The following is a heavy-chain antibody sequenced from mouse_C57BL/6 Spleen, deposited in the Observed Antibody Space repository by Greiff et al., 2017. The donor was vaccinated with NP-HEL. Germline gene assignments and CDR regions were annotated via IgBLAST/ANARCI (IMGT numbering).Heavy chain of an antibody. CDR1: GYTFTDYN. J-gene: IGHJ3*01. CDR3: ARGYDYDRAFAY. CDR2: INPNNGGT. D-gene: IGHD2-4*01. V-gene: IGHV1-18*01. Sequence: EVQLQQSGPELVKPGASVKIPCKASGYTFTDYNMDWVKQSHGKSLEWIGDINPNNGGTIYNQKFKGKATLTVDKSSSTAYMELRSLTSEDTAVYYCARGYDYDRAFAYWGQGTLVTVSA.